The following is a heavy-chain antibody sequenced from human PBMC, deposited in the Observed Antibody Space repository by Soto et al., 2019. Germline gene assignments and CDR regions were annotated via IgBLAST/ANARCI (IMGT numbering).Heavy chain of an antibody. J-gene: IGHJ6*02. D-gene: IGHD2-2*01. CDR2: IYYSGST. CDR1: GGSISSSSYS. V-gene: IGHV4-39*01. Sequence: QLQLQESGPRLVKPSETLSLTCSVSGGSISSSSYSWGWIRQPPGKGLEWIGTIYYSGSTHYNPSLEGRVAISAATPTNPLSLRLSSVTAADTAVYYCGRQPGHCGSTTCFGYYSVDVWGQGTTVTVS. CDR3: GRQPGHCGSTTCFGYYSVDV.